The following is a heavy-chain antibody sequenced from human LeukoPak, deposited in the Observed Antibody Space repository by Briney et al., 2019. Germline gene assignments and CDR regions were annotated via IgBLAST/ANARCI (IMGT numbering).Heavy chain of an antibody. D-gene: IGHD5-18*01. CDR2: ISSSGSTI. CDR3: ARDGSEDTAWNYYYMDV. CDR1: GFTFSDYY. J-gene: IGHJ6*03. V-gene: IGHV3-11*01. Sequence: PGGSLRLSCAASGFTFSDYYMSWIRQAPGKGLEWVSYISSSGSTIYYADSVKGRFTISSDNAKNSLYLQMNSLRAEDTAVYYCARDGSEDTAWNYYYMDVWGKGTTVTVSS.